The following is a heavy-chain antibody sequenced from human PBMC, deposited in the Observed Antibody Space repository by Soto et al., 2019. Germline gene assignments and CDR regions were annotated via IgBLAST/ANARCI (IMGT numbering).Heavy chain of an antibody. CDR1: GCTCTSYA. D-gene: IGHD3-3*01. CDR2: INAGNGNT. V-gene: IGHV1-3*01. J-gene: IGHJ6*02. CDR3: ARAWSGYLYGMDV. Sequence: ASVKVSCKASGCTCTSYAMHWVLQAPGQRLEWMGWINAGNGNTKYSQKFQGRVTITRYTSASTAYMELSSLRSEDTAVYYCARAWSGYLYGMDVWGQGTTVTVSS.